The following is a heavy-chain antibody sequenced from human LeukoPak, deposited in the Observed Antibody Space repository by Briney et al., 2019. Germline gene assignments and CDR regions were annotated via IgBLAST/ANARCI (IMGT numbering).Heavy chain of an antibody. D-gene: IGHD3-10*01. CDR2: ISSSSSYI. J-gene: IGHJ4*02. CDR3: ARVGGAYYGSGSYYSGY. V-gene: IGHV3-21*01. Sequence: GGSLRLSCAASGFTFSSYSMNWVRQAPGKGLEWVSSISSSSSYIYYADSVKGRFTISRDNAKNSLYLQMNSLRAEDTAVYYCARVGGAYYGSGSYYSGYWGQGTLVTVSS. CDR1: GFTFSSYS.